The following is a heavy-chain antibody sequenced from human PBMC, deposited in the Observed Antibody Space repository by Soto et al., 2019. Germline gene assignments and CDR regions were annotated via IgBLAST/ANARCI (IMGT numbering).Heavy chain of an antibody. J-gene: IGHJ6*02. CDR1: GFTLSSFW. CDR2: IEQGGTET. V-gene: IGHV3-7*03. Sequence: GGSLRLSCAASGFTLSSFWMSWVRQAPGKGLEWVASIEQGGTETYYVDSVKGRFTISRDNAKNSLFLQMHSLRAEDTAVYFCARHHGYSGSSHYYLFGMDVWGQGATVTVSS. CDR3: ARHHGYSGSSHYYLFGMDV. D-gene: IGHD6-13*01.